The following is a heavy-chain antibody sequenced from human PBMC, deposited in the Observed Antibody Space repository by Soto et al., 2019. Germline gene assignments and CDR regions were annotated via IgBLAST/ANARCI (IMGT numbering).Heavy chain of an antibody. Sequence: PSETLSLTCTVRGGSISSYYWSWIRQPPGKGLEWIGYIYYSGSTNYNPSLKSRVTISVDTSKNQFSLKLSSVTAADTAVYYCARDKGTMVRNLGYYYYGMDVWGQGTTVTVSS. CDR2: IYYSGST. J-gene: IGHJ6*02. V-gene: IGHV4-59*01. CDR3: ARDKGTMVRNLGYYYYGMDV. D-gene: IGHD3-10*01. CDR1: GGSISSYY.